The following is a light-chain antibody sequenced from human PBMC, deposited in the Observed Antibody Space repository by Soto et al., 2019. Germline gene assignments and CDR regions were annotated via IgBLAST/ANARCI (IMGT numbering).Light chain of an antibody. CDR3: AAWDDSLSAWV. CDR1: NSNIGTNY. V-gene: IGLV1-47*01. Sequence: QPVLTQPPSASGTPGQRVTTSCSGSNSNIGTNYVHWYHLLPGTAPKLLIHRNDQRPSGVPGRFSGSKSGTSASLAISGLRSEDEADYYCAAWDDSLSAWVFGGGTKLTVL. J-gene: IGLJ3*02. CDR2: RND.